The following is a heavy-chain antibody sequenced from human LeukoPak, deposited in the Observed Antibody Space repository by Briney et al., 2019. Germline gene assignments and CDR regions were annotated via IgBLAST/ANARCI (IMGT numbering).Heavy chain of an antibody. D-gene: IGHD4-23*01. Sequence: ASVKVSCKASGGTFNNYVFSWIRQAPGQGLEWMGWINPDSGGTNYAQNFQGRVTMTRDTSISTAYMELSRLRSDDTAVYYCARPFIETPSLGALDYWGQGTLVTVSS. J-gene: IGHJ4*02. CDR1: GGTFNNYV. V-gene: IGHV1-2*02. CDR2: INPDSGGT. CDR3: ARPFIETPSLGALDY.